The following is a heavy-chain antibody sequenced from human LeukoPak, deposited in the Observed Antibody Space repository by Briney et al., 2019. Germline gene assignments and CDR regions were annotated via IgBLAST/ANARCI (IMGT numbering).Heavy chain of an antibody. Sequence: PSETLSLTCTVSGGSINSYYWSWIRQPPGKGLEWIGYIYYSGSTNYNPSPKSRVTISVDTSKNQFSLKLSSVTAADTAVYYCARGRAVAALDYWGQGTLVTVSS. V-gene: IGHV4-59*01. CDR1: GGSINSYY. J-gene: IGHJ4*02. D-gene: IGHD6-19*01. CDR3: ARGRAVAALDY. CDR2: IYYSGST.